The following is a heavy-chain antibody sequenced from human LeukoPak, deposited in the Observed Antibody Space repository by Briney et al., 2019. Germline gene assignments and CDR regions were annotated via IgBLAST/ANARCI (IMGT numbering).Heavy chain of an antibody. D-gene: IGHD1-26*01. CDR2: IYYSGST. V-gene: IGHV4-59*01. CDR3: ASWDFRGYFDY. Sequence: SETLSLTCTISGGSISSYYWSWIRQPPGKGLEWIGYIYYSGSTNYNPSLKSRVTISVDTSKNQFSLKLSSVTAADTAVYYCASWDFRGYFDYWGQGTLVTVSS. J-gene: IGHJ4*02. CDR1: GGSISSYY.